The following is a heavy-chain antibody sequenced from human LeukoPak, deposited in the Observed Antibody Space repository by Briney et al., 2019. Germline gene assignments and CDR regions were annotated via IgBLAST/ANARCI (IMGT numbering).Heavy chain of an antibody. Sequence: SETLSLTCAVYGGSFSGYYWSWIRQPPGKGLEWIGEINHSGSTNYNPSLKSRVTISVDTSKNQFSLKLSSVTAADTAVYYCARGRERDGYPTNFNYWGQGTLVTVSS. CDR3: ARGRERDGYPTNFNY. V-gene: IGHV4-34*01. CDR1: GGSFSGYY. J-gene: IGHJ4*02. CDR2: INHSGST. D-gene: IGHD5-24*01.